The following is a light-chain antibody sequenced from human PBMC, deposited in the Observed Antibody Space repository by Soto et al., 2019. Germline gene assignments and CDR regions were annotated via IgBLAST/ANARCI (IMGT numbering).Light chain of an antibody. CDR3: QQVNSYPLT. CDR2: DAS. CDR1: QDISNY. Sequence: DIQMTQSPSSLSASVGDRVTITCQASQDISNYLNWCQQKPGKAPKLLIYDASNLETGVPSRFSGSGSGTDFTFTISSLQPEDIATYYCQQVNSYPLTFGGGTKVDIK. V-gene: IGKV1-33*01. J-gene: IGKJ4*01.